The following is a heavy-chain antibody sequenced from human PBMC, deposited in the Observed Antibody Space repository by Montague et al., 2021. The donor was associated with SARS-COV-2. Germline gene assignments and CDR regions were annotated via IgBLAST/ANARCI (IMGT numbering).Heavy chain of an antibody. D-gene: IGHD2-15*01. CDR3: ARGSGCSGGSCYSEWDPYYYYGMDV. J-gene: IGHJ6*02. Sequence: SETLSLTCTVCGGSLSRYYWGWIRKPAGKGLEWIGDINHSGSTNYNPSLKSRVTISVDTSKNQFSLKLSSVTAADTAVYYCARGSGCSGGSCYSEWDPYYYYGMDVWGQGTTVTVSS. CDR1: GGSLSRYY. CDR2: INHSGST. V-gene: IGHV4-34*01.